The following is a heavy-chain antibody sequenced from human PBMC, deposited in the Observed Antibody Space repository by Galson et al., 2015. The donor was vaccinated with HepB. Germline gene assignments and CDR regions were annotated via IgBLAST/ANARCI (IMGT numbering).Heavy chain of an antibody. V-gene: IGHV3-21*01. CDR1: GFTFSSYS. CDR3: ARYGTGTTYYYGMDV. Sequence: SLRLSCAASGFTFSSYSMNWVRQAPGKGLEWVSSISSSSSYIYYADSVKGRFTISRDNAKNSLYLQMNSLRAEDTAVYYCARYGTGTTYYYGMDVWGQGTTVTVSS. CDR2: ISSSSSYI. J-gene: IGHJ6*02. D-gene: IGHD1-1*01.